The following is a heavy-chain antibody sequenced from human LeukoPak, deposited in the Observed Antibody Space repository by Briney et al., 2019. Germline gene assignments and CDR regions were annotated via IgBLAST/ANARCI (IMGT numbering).Heavy chain of an antibody. J-gene: IGHJ4*02. CDR3: ARTGDYESFDY. Sequence: GGSLRLSCVASGFTLSGYWMHWVRRAPGKGLVWVSRISSDGSDTSYADSVKGRFTISRDNAKNMPYLQMNSLRVDDTAVYYCARTGDYESFDYWGQGTLVTVSS. CDR1: GFTLSGYW. V-gene: IGHV3-74*01. D-gene: IGHD4-17*01. CDR2: ISSDGSDT.